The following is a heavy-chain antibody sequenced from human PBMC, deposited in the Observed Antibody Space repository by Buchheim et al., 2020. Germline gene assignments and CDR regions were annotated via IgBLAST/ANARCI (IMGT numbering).Heavy chain of an antibody. J-gene: IGHJ4*02. V-gene: IGHV3-30*04. CDR1: GFTFSSYA. CDR3: ARDKSPIIVVVLDY. Sequence: QVQLVESGGGVVQPGRSLRLSCAASGFTFSSYAMHWVRQAPGKGLEWVAVISYDGSNKYYADSVKGRFTISRDNSKNTLYLQMNSLRAEDTAVYYCARDKSPIIVVVLDYWGQGTL. CDR2: ISYDGSNK. D-gene: IGHD2-21*01.